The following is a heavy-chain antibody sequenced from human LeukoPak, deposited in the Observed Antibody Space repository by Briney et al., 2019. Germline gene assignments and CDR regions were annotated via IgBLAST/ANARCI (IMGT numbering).Heavy chain of an antibody. CDR3: ARGPGAAAPGNWFDP. J-gene: IGHJ5*02. Sequence: ASVKVSCKASGGTFSSYAISWVRQAPGQGLEWMGGIIPIFGTANYAQKFQGRVTITADESTSTAYMELSSLRSEDTAVYYCARGPGAAAPGNWFDPWGQGTLVTVSS. D-gene: IGHD6-13*01. CDR2: IIPIFGTA. V-gene: IGHV1-69*13. CDR1: GGTFSSYA.